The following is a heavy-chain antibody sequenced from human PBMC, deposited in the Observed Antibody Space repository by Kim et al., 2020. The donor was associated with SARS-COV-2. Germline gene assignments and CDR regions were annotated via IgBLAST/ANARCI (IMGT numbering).Heavy chain of an antibody. V-gene: IGHV3-33*01. J-gene: IGHJ4*02. Sequence: YADAVKGRFTISRDNSKNTLYLQMNSLRAEDTAVYYCARELSGEYAGSDYWGQGTLVSVSS. D-gene: IGHD4-17*01. CDR3: ARELSGEYAGSDY.